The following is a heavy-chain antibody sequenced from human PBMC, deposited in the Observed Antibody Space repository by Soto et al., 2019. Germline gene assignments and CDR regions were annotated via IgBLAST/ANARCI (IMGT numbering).Heavy chain of an antibody. Sequence: GASVKFSCKASGYDFTAYDINWVRQASGQGLEWMGWMNPINGATGSARRFQGRVSMTRNTATGTAYLELTSLRSDDSAVYYCGRGPSPRAPAGGTPYYYAMDVWGQGTTVTVSS. CDR3: GRGPSPRAPAGGTPYYYAMDV. V-gene: IGHV1-8*02. D-gene: IGHD6-13*01. CDR1: GYDFTAYD. CDR2: MNPINGAT. J-gene: IGHJ6*02.